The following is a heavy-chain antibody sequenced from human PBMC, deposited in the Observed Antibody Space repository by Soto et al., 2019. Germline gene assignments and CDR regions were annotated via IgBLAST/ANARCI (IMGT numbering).Heavy chain of an antibody. V-gene: IGHV3-30*18. CDR2: ISYDGSNK. Sequence: PGGSLRLSCAASGFTFSSYGMHWVRQAPGKGLEWVAVISYDGSNKYYADSVKGRFTISRDNSKNTLYLQMNSLRAEDTAVYYCAKDDNYANWFEPWGQGTLVTVSS. CDR3: AKDDNYANWFEP. CDR1: GFTFSSYG. J-gene: IGHJ5*02. D-gene: IGHD4-4*01.